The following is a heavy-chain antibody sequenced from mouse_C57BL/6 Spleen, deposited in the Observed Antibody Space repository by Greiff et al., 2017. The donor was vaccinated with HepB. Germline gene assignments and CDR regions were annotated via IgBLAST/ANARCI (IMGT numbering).Heavy chain of an antibody. CDR1: GYTFTSYW. J-gene: IGHJ1*03. CDR3: ARGRYFDV. CDR2: IDPSDSYT. Sequence: QVQLQQPGAELVKPGASVKLSCKASGYTFTSYWMQWVKQRPGQGLEWIGEIDPSDSYTNYNQKFKGKATLTVDTSSSTAYMQRSSLTSEHSAVYYCARGRYFDVWGTGTTVTVSS. V-gene: IGHV1-50*01.